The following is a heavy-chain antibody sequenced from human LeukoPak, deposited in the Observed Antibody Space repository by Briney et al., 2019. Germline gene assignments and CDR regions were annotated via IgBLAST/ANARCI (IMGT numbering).Heavy chain of an antibody. D-gene: IGHD6-6*01. Sequence: GGSLRLSCAASGFTFSSYWMHWVRQAPGKGLVWVSRIHSDGSGTIYADSVKGRFTISRDNAKNTLYLQMNSLGVEDAAVYYCARGGSSRFAGLSWGQGTLVTVSS. J-gene: IGHJ5*02. CDR1: GFTFSSYW. V-gene: IGHV3-74*01. CDR2: IHSDGSGT. CDR3: ARGGSSRFAGLS.